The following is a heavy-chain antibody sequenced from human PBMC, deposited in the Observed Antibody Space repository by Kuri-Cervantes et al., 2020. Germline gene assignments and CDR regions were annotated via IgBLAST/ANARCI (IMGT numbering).Heavy chain of an antibody. CDR1: GFTFSSYA. J-gene: IGHJ4*02. V-gene: IGHV3-30-3*01. Sequence: GESLKISCAASGFTFSSYAMHWVRQAPGKGLGWVAVISYDGSNKYYADSVKGRFTISRDNSKNTLYLQMNSLRAEDTAVYYCARAVVTHFDYWGQGTLVTVSS. D-gene: IGHD4-23*01. CDR3: ARAVVTHFDY. CDR2: ISYDGSNK.